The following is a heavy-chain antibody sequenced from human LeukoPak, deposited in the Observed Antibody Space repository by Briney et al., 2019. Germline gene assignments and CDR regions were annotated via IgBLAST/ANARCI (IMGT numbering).Heavy chain of an antibody. CDR2: ISGSGGST. D-gene: IGHD3-10*01. CDR1: GFTFSSYA. V-gene: IGHV3-23*01. Sequence: QSGGSLRPSCAASGFTFSSYAMSWVRQAPGKGLEWVSAISGSGGSTYYADSVKGRFTISRDNSKNTLYLQMNSLRAEDTAVYYCARDRSMVRGVSPYYYGMDVWGQGTTVTVSS. J-gene: IGHJ6*02. CDR3: ARDRSMVRGVSPYYYGMDV.